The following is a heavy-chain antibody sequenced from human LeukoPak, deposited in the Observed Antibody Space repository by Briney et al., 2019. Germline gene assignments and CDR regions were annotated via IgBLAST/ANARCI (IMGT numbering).Heavy chain of an antibody. J-gene: IGHJ5*02. CDR1: GGSISSSDYY. CDR3: ARALGYCSGGSCTRGYDWFDP. D-gene: IGHD2-15*01. CDR2: IYYGGST. V-gene: IGHV4-39*01. Sequence: SETLSLTCTVSGGSISSSDYYWGWIRQPPGKGLEWIGSIYYGGSTYYNPSLKSRVTISVDTSMNQFSLKLSFVTTADTAVYYCARALGYCSGGSCTRGYDWFDPWGQGTLVTVPS.